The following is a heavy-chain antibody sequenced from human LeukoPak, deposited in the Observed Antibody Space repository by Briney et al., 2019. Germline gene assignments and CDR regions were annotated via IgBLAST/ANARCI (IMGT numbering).Heavy chain of an antibody. D-gene: IGHD3-9*01. CDR2: IYYSGST. V-gene: IGHV4-30-4*01. Sequence: SETLSLTCTVSGGSISSGDYYWSWSREPPGKGLEWIWYIYYSGSTYYNPSLKSRVTISVDTSKNQFSLRLGSVTAADTAVYYCARAGNGILTGYFQNWYFDLWGRGTLVTVYS. CDR1: GGSISSGDYY. J-gene: IGHJ2*01. CDR3: ARAGNGILTGYFQNWYFDL.